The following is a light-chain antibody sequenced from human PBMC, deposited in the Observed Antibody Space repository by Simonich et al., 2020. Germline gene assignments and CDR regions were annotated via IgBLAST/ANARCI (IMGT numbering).Light chain of an antibody. CDR3: QQYNNWPFT. CDR2: GAS. CDR1: QSVSSN. Sequence: EIVMTQSPATLSVSPGERATLSCRASQSVSSNLAWYQQKPGQAPRHLIYGASTRATGSPARFSGSGSGTEFTLTISSMQSEDFAVYYCQQYNNWPFTFDPGTKVDIK. V-gene: IGKV3-15*01. J-gene: IGKJ3*01.